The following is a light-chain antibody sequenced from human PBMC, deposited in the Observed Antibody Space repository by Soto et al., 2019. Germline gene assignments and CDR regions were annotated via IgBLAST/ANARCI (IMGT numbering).Light chain of an antibody. J-gene: IGLJ3*02. CDR3: TSFTSSSTWV. Sequence: QSVLTQPASVSGSPGQSITISCTGTSSDVGGYNYVSWFQQHPGKAPKLKIYEVSNRPSGVSNRFSGSKSGYTASLTISELQADDEADYYCTSFTSSSTWVFGGGTKVTVL. V-gene: IGLV2-14*03. CDR2: EVS. CDR1: SSDVGGYNY.